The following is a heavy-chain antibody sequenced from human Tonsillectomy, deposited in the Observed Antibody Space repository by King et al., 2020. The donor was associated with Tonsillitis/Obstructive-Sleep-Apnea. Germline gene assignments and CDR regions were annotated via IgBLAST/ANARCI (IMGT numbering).Heavy chain of an antibody. Sequence: VQLVESGGGVVQPGRSLRLSCAASGFTFSSYAMHWVRQAPGKGLEWVALISYDGSNKYYADSVKGRFTISRDNSRNTLYLQMNSLRAEDTAVYYCARDQGYYYDSSGYYGHDAFDIWGQGTMVTVSS. CDR3: ARDQGYYYDSSGYYGHDAFDI. V-gene: IGHV3-30*04. D-gene: IGHD3-22*01. CDR1: GFTFSSYA. CDR2: ISYDGSNK. J-gene: IGHJ3*02.